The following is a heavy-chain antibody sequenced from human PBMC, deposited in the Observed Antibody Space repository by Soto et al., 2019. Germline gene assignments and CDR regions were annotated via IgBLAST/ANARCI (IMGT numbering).Heavy chain of an antibody. CDR3: ARVGITGIPPRMDV. CDR1: GGSISSGDYY. V-gene: IGHV4-30-4*01. CDR2: IYYSGST. Sequence: SETLSLTCTVSGGSISSGDYYWSWIRQPPGKGLEWIGYIYYSGSTYYNPSLKSRVTISVDTSKNQFSLKLSSVTAADTAVYYCARVGITGIPPRMDVWGQGTTVTVSS. J-gene: IGHJ6*02. D-gene: IGHD1-20*01.